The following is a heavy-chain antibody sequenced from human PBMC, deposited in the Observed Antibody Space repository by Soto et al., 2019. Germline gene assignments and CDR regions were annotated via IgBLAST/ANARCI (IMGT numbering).Heavy chain of an antibody. J-gene: IGHJ4*02. V-gene: IGHV4-31*03. CDR3: ARGRYYYDTSGYAHFAY. CDR2: IFYSGST. CDR1: GGSISSGGYY. D-gene: IGHD3-22*01. Sequence: QVQLQESGPGLVKPSQTLSLTCTVSGGSISSGGYYWSWIRQHPGKGLEWIGYIFYSGSTYYNPSLNIRVTLSVHRPKNQFSLKLSSVTAAATPIYYCARGRYYYDTSGYAHFAYWGQGTLVTVSS.